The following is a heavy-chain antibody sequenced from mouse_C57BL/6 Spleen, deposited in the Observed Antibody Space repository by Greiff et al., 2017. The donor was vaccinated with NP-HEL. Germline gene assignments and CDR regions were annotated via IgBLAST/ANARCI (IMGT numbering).Heavy chain of an antibody. V-gene: IGHV1-82*01. Sequence: QVQLQQSGPELVKPGASVKISCKASGYAFSSSWMNWVKQRPGKGLEWIGRSYPGDGDTNYNGKFKGKATLTADKSSSTAYMQLSSLTSEDSAVYCCAPLGSSGYIAMGGWGQGASVTVSS. D-gene: IGHD3-2*02. CDR3: APLGSSGYIAMGG. CDR1: GYAFSSSW. J-gene: IGHJ4*01. CDR2: SYPGDGDT.